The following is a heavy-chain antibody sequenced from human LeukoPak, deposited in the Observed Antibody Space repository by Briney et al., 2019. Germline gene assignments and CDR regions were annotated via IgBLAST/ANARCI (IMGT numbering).Heavy chain of an antibody. Sequence: SETLSPTCTVSGGSISSYYWSWIRQPPGKGLEWIGYIYYSGSTNYNPSLKSRVTISVDTSKNQFSLKLSSATAADTAVYYCARHPIAAAGTSEFDPWGQGTLVTVSS. CDR3: ARHPIAAAGTSEFDP. CDR2: IYYSGST. CDR1: GGSISSYY. V-gene: IGHV4-59*08. D-gene: IGHD6-13*01. J-gene: IGHJ5*02.